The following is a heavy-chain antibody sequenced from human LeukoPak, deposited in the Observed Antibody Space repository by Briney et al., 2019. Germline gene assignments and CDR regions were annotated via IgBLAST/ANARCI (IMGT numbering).Heavy chain of an antibody. J-gene: IGHJ4*02. CDR1: GYTFTSYY. D-gene: IGHD6-19*01. CDR3: AREERWLVHDY. Sequence: ASVKVSCKASGYTFTSYYMHWVRQAPGQGLEWMGIINPSGGSTSYAQKFQGRVTMTRDTSTSTVYMELSSLRSEDTTVYYCAREERWLVHDYWGQGTLVTVSS. V-gene: IGHV1-46*01. CDR2: INPSGGST.